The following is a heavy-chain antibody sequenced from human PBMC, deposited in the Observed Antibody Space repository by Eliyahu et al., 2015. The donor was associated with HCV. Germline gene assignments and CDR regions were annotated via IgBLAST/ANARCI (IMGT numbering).Heavy chain of an antibody. CDR2: IKSKPDGGTT. Sequence: EVQLVQSGGGLVKPGGSLRLSCAASGFTFSQAWMNWVRQAPGKGLEWVGRIKSKPDGGTTDYAAPVKGRFSISRDDSKNTLYLQMNSLKTEDTAVYYCTTAADSSGYYLGSGGQGALVTVSS. V-gene: IGHV3-15*07. CDR3: TTAADSSGYYLGS. CDR1: GFTFSQAW. D-gene: IGHD3-22*01. J-gene: IGHJ4*02.